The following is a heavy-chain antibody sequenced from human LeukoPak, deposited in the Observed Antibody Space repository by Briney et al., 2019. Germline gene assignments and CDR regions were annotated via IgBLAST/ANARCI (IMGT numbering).Heavy chain of an antibody. CDR2: INQSGST. Sequence: SETLSLTCAVYGGSFSGYYWSWIRQPPGKGLEWIGEINQSGSTNYNPSLKSRVTISVDTSKNQFSLKLSSVTAADTAVYYCARENLANCSGGSCYVYWGQGTLVTVSS. J-gene: IGHJ4*02. D-gene: IGHD2-15*01. V-gene: IGHV4-34*01. CDR3: ARENLANCSGGSCYVY. CDR1: GGSFSGYY.